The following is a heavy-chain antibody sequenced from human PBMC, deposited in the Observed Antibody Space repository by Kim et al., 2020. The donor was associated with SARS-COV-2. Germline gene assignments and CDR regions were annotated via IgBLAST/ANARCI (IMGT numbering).Heavy chain of an antibody. CDR3: AKSGPVITYYDSSGYFDY. J-gene: IGHJ4*02. V-gene: IGHV3-23*01. D-gene: IGHD3-22*01. Sequence: KGRFTISRDNSKNTLYLQMNSLRAEDTAVYYCAKSGPVITYYDSSGYFDYWGQGTLVTVSS.